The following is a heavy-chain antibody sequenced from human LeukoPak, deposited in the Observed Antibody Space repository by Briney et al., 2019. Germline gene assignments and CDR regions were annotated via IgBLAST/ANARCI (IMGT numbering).Heavy chain of an antibody. V-gene: IGHV4-30-2*06. CDR2: IYHNGGA. CDR1: GDSISGSGWH. D-gene: IGHD1-26*01. J-gene: IGHJ3*02. Sequence: SETLSLTCTVSGDSISGSGWHWSWLRQSRGKGLEWIGYIYHNGGAYYSPSLNSRVTISIDRFKNQFSLNLRSVSGADTAVYYCASAGIGRWELLTHAFDIWGQGTMVTVSS. CDR3: ASAGIGRWELLTHAFDI.